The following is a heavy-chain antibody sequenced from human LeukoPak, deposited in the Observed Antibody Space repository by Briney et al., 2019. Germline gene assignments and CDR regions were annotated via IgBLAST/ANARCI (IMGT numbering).Heavy chain of an antibody. V-gene: IGHV3-48*04. Sequence: GGSLRVSCAASGSTFRSHTMNWVRQAPGKGLEWISYISNTGSVIYYADSVKGRFTISRDNAKNSLYLQMNSLRAEDTAIYYCAKHWSVEVIGFFDNWGQGTLVTVSS. CDR3: AKHWSVEVIGFFDN. CDR1: GSTFRSHT. J-gene: IGHJ4*02. D-gene: IGHD3-3*01. CDR2: ISNTGSVI.